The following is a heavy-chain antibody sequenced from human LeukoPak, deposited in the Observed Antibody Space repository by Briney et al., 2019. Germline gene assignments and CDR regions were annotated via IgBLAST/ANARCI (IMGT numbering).Heavy chain of an antibody. Sequence: APVKVSCKASGGTFSSYAISWVRQAPGQGLEWMGRIIPILGIANYAQKFQGRVTITADKSTSTAHMELSSLRSEDTAVYYCARTDIVATTAAFDYWGQGTLVTVSS. J-gene: IGHJ4*02. V-gene: IGHV1-69*04. CDR1: GGTFSSYA. CDR3: ARTDIVATTAAFDY. CDR2: IIPILGIA. D-gene: IGHD5-12*01.